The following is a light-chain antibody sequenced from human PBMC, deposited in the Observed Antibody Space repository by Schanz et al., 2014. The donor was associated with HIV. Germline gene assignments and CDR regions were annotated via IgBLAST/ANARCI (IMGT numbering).Light chain of an antibody. CDR3: CSYAGSGTSNWV. CDR1: SGDVGTYNL. J-gene: IGLJ3*02. V-gene: IGLV2-23*01. CDR2: EGD. Sequence: QSALAQPASVSGAPGQSITIPCTGTSGDVGTYNLLPRYQQPPGKGPKLILYEGDKGPSGVSIRFSGSKSGNTASLTISGLQAEDEADYYCCSYAGSGTSNWVFGGGTKLTVL.